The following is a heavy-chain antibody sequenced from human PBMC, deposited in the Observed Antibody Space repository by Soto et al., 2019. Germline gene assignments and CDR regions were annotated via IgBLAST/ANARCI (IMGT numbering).Heavy chain of an antibody. CDR1: GYTFTSYG. V-gene: IGHV1-18*01. D-gene: IGHD2-15*01. Sequence: ASVKVSCKASGYTFTSYGISWVRQAPGQGLEWMGWISAYNGNTNYAQKLQGRVTTTTDTSTSTAYMELRSLRSDDTAVYYCARDPGVVVAATIRWFDPWGQGTLVTVSS. CDR2: ISAYNGNT. CDR3: ARDPGVVVAATIRWFDP. J-gene: IGHJ5*02.